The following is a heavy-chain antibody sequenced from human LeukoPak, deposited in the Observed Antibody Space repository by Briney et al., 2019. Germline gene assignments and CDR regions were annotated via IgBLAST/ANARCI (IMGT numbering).Heavy chain of an antibody. D-gene: IGHD6-19*01. Sequence: ASVKVSCKASGGTFSSYAISWVRQAPGQGLEWMGWMNPNSGNTGYAQKFQGRVTMTRNTSISTAYMELSSLRSEDTAVYYCARGRHGSGWYVFDYWGQGTLVTVSS. V-gene: IGHV1-8*02. CDR3: ARGRHGSGWYVFDY. CDR2: MNPNSGNT. J-gene: IGHJ4*02. CDR1: GGTFSSYA.